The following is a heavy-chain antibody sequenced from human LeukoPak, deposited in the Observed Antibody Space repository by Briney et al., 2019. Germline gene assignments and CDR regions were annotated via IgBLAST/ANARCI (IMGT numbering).Heavy chain of an antibody. D-gene: IGHD6-13*01. CDR3: ATGRSLGY. CDR1: GFTFSTYS. V-gene: IGHV3-74*01. Sequence: PGGSLRLSCAASGFTFSTYSMHWGRQAPGKGLVWVSRITGDGSSTSYADSVKGRFTVSRDNAKNTVYLQMDSLRAEDTAVYYCATGRSLGYWGQGTLVTVSS. J-gene: IGHJ4*02. CDR2: ITGDGSST.